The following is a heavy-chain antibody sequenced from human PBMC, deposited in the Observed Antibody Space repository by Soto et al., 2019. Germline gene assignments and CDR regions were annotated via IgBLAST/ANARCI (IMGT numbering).Heavy chain of an antibody. CDR2: INNSGST. CDR1: GGSFSGYY. D-gene: IGHD3-10*01. V-gene: IGHV4-34*01. J-gene: IGHJ6*02. Sequence: QVQLQQWGPGRLKPSETLSLTCAVYGGSFSGYYWSWFPQPPGKGREGIGEINNSGSTNYNPSLKSRVTISVDTSKNQFSLKLSSVTAADTAVYYCARGGWGLLWFGELPYGMDVWGQGTTVTVSS. CDR3: ARGGWGLLWFGELPYGMDV.